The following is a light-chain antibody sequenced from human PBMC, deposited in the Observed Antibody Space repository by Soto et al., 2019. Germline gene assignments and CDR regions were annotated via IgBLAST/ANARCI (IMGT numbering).Light chain of an antibody. V-gene: IGLV2-11*01. Sequence: QSALTQPRSVSGSPGQSVTISCTGTSSDVGGYDFVSWYQQHPDKAPKLMIYDVSMRPSGVPDRFSGSKSGNTASLTISGLQAEDEADYYCCSYAGSYTPWVFGTGTKVTVL. CDR3: CSYAGSYTPWV. CDR2: DVS. CDR1: SSDVGGYDF. J-gene: IGLJ1*01.